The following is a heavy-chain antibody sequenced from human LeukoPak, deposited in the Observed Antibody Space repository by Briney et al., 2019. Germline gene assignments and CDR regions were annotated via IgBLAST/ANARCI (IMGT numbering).Heavy chain of an antibody. V-gene: IGHV3-30-3*01. J-gene: IGHJ4*02. CDR2: ISYDGSNK. CDR1: GFTFSSYA. D-gene: IGHD3-10*01. Sequence: PGRSLRLSCAASGFTFSSYAMHWVRQAPGKGLEWVAVISYDGSNKYYADSVKGRFTISRENSKNTLYLQMNSLRAEDTAVYYCARFRLGEPPAYWGQGTLVTVSS. CDR3: ARFRLGEPPAY.